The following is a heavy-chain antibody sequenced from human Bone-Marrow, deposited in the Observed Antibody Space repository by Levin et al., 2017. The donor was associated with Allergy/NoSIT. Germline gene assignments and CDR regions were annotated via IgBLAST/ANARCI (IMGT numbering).Heavy chain of an antibody. V-gene: IGHV3-23*01. J-gene: IGHJ4*02. D-gene: IGHD3/OR15-3a*01. CDR3: ARDGLFDY. CDR2: ISGSGATT. Sequence: PAGGSLRLSCAASGFSFYNYAMNWVRQAPGKGPEWISDISGSGATTSYAESVKGRFTISRDNSRNTLYLQMNNLRTDDSALYYCARDGLFDYWGRGTLVTVSS. CDR1: GFSFYNYA.